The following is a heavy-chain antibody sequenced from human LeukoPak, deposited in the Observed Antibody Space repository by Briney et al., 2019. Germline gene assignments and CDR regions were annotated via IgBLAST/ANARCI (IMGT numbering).Heavy chain of an antibody. J-gene: IGHJ6*02. Sequence: ASVKVSRKASGYTFTGYYMHWVRQAPGQGLEWMGWINPNSGGTNYAQKFQGRVTMTRDTSISTAYMELSRLRSDDTAVYYCACRSDILTGYYKAYYGMDVWGQGTTVTVSS. CDR2: INPNSGGT. D-gene: IGHD3-9*01. CDR1: GYTFTGYY. V-gene: IGHV1-2*02. CDR3: ACRSDILTGYYKAYYGMDV.